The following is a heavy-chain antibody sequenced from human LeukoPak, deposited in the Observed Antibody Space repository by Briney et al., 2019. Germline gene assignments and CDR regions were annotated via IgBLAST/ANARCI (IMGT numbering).Heavy chain of an antibody. Sequence: PSQTLSLTCTVSGGXXSXXXXXXIXXXPXRXXEXIXXXLXMGSNNXNPHLKSRAPISVDTSKTQLYLKLSSVNAADTAVYYCARAGITLVRSHILGYYGMDVWGQGTTVTVSS. CDR1: GGXXSXXX. J-gene: IGHJ6*02. CDR3: ARAGITLVRSHILGYYGMDV. CDR2: XLXMGSN. D-gene: IGHD3-10*01. V-gene: IGHV4-59*01.